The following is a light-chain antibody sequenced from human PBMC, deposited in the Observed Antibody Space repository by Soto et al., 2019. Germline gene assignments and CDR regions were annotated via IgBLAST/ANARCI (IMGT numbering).Light chain of an antibody. CDR1: QSISSTY. Sequence: VLTQSPATLSLSPGGRATLSCRASQSISSTYLAWYQQKPGQAPRLLIHGVSNRATGIPDRFSGSGSGTDFTLIISRLEPEDFAVYYCQQYGGSPETFGQGTNVDIK. J-gene: IGKJ1*01. CDR2: GVS. V-gene: IGKV3-20*01. CDR3: QQYGGSPET.